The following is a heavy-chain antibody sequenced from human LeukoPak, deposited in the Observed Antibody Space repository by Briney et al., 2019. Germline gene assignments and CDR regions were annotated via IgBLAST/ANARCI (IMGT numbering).Heavy chain of an antibody. CDR2: INPSGGST. Sequence: ASVKVSCKASGYTFTSYYMHWVRQAPGQGLEWMGIINPSGGSTSYAQKFQGRVTMTRDMSTSTAYMELRSLRSDDTAVYYCARDDSGYDKTPLDYWGQGTLVTVSS. CDR1: GYTFTSYY. J-gene: IGHJ4*02. CDR3: ARDDSGYDKTPLDY. V-gene: IGHV1-46*01. D-gene: IGHD5-12*01.